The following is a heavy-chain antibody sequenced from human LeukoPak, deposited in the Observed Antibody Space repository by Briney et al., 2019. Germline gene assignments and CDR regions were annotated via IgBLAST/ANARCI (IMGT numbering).Heavy chain of an antibody. Sequence: SETLSLTCTVSGYSISSGYYWGWIPQPPGKGLECIGRFYYSGSTYYNPSLKSRVTISLDTSKNQFSLKLSSVTAADTAVYYCTRISTTSAFDYWGQGTLVTVSS. J-gene: IGHJ4*02. CDR2: FYYSGST. V-gene: IGHV4-38-2*02. D-gene: IGHD5/OR15-5a*01. CDR3: TRISTTSAFDY. CDR1: GYSISSGYY.